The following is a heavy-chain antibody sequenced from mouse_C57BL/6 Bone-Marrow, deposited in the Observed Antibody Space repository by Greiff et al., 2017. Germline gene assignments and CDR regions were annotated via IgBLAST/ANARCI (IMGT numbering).Heavy chain of an antibody. CDR3: ARRYYGNYAWFAY. V-gene: IGHV14-2*01. Sequence: EVTVVESGAELVKPGASVKLSCTASGFNIKDYYMHWVKQRTEQGLEWIGRIDPEDGETKYAPKFQGKDTITADTSSNTAYLQLSSLTSEDTAVYYCARRYYGNYAWFAYWGQGTLVTVSA. CDR1: GFNIKDYY. D-gene: IGHD2-1*01. CDR2: IDPEDGET. J-gene: IGHJ3*01.